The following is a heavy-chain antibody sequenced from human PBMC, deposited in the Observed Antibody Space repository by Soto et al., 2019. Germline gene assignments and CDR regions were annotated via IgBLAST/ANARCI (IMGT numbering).Heavy chain of an antibody. D-gene: IGHD2-2*02. Sequence: NPSETLSLTCTVSGGSISSGGYYWSWIRQHPGKGLEWIGYIYYSGSTYYNPSLKSRVTISVDTSKNQFSLKLSSVTAADTAVYYCARDHPGYGYRSSTSCYRSPYGMDVWGQGTTVTVS. CDR2: IYYSGST. CDR1: GGSISSGGYY. J-gene: IGHJ6*02. V-gene: IGHV4-31*03. CDR3: ARDHPGYGYRSSTSCYRSPYGMDV.